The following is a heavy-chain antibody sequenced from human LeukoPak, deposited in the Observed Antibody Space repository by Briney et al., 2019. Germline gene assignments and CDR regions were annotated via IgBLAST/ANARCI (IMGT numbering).Heavy chain of an antibody. Sequence: SETLSLTCTVSGGSISSSSNFWGWIRQPPGKGLEWIGNIYYNATTYYSPSLKSRVTISVDTSKNQFSLKLSSVTASDTAVYYCARPETTGTYYFDYWGQGTLVTVSS. CDR2: IYYNATT. CDR1: GGSISSSSNF. V-gene: IGHV4-39*01. CDR3: ARPETTGTYYFDY. J-gene: IGHJ4*02. D-gene: IGHD1-1*01.